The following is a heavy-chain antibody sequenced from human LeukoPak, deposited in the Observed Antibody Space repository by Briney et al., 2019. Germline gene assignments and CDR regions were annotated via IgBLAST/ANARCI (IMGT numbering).Heavy chain of an antibody. CDR1: GGSISSGDYY. CDR3: ARERTYYCDY. Sequence: SQTLSLTCTVSGGSISSGDYYWSWIRQPPGQGLEWIGYVYYRGSTYYNPSLKSRVIISVDTSKNQFSLKLSSMTAADTAVYYCARERTYYCDYWGQGTQVTVSS. CDR2: VYYRGST. J-gene: IGHJ4*02. V-gene: IGHV4-30-4*01.